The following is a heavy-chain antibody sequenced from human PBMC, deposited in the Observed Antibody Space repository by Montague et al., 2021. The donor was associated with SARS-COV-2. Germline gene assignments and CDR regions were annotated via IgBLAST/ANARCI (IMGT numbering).Heavy chain of an antibody. CDR1: GGPISSYY. Sequence: SETLSLTCTVSGGPISSYYWSWIRQPPGKGLEWIGYIYYRGSTNYTPSLKSRVTISVDTSKNQFSLKLSSVTAADTAVYYCARGFDIWGQGTMVTVSS. V-gene: IGHV4-59*01. CDR3: ARGFDI. J-gene: IGHJ3*02. CDR2: IYYRGST.